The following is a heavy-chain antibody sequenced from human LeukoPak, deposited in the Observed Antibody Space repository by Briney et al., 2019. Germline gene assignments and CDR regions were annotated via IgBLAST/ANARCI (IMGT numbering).Heavy chain of an antibody. CDR3: ARGYSSPVPNFDY. Sequence: GASVKVSCKASGGTFSSYAISWVRQAPGQGLEWMGGIIPIFGTANYAQKFQGRVTITTDESTSAAYMELSSLRSEDTAVYYCARGYSSPVPNFDYWGQGTLVTVSS. CDR1: GGTFSSYA. V-gene: IGHV1-69*05. D-gene: IGHD6-13*01. CDR2: IIPIFGTA. J-gene: IGHJ4*02.